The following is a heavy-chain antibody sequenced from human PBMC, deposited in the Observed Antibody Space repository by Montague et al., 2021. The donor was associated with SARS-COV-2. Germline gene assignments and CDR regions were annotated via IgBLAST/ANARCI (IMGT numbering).Heavy chain of an antibody. V-gene: IGHV2-70*01. CDR2: IYWDDDK. J-gene: IGHJ6*02. CDR3: ARIYYKILGSYYYGMDA. Sequence: PALVKPTQTLTLTCTFSGFSLSTRGMCVSWIRQPPGKALEWLALIYWDDDKYYSTSLKTSLTISKDTSKNQVVLTMTNMDPVDTATYYCARIYYKILGSYYYGMDAWGQGTTVTVSS. CDR1: GFSLSTRGMC. D-gene: IGHD3-10*01.